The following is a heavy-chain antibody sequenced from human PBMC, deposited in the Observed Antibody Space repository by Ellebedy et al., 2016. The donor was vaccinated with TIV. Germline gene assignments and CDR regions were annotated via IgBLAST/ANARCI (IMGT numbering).Heavy chain of an antibody. V-gene: IGHV3-33*01. CDR3: ARDLSHEWFGELPLDY. J-gene: IGHJ4*02. Sequence: GGSLRLXCAASGFTFSSYGMHWVRQAPGKGLEWVAVIWYDGSNKYYADSVKGRFTISRDNSKNTLYLQMNSLRAEDTAVYYCARDLSHEWFGELPLDYWGQGTLVTVSS. CDR2: IWYDGSNK. CDR1: GFTFSSYG. D-gene: IGHD3-10*01.